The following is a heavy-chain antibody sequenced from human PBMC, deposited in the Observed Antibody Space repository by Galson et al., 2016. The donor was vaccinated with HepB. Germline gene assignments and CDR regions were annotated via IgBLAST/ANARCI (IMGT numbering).Heavy chain of an antibody. Sequence: SLRHYCAASGYTFTSREMHWVRQAQGKGLEGVAVISYDGRKIFYADAVRGRISISRDNSKNTLFLQMNSLRAEDTAVYYCTKTGSGWYFDYWGQGTLVTVSS. D-gene: IGHD6-19*01. CDR1: GYTFTSRE. J-gene: IGHJ4*02. V-gene: IGHV3-30*18. CDR2: ISYDGRKI. CDR3: TKTGSGWYFDY.